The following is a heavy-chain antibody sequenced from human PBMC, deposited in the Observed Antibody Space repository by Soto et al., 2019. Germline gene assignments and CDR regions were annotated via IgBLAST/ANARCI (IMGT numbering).Heavy chain of an antibody. CDR3: ARRISVSRYFGVGYLDC. V-gene: IGHV4-4*02. CDR2: IYHSGSI. Sequence: QVQLQESGPGLVKPSGTLSLTCTISSGSVNTDNWWGWVRQTPEKGLERIGEIYHSGSINYSPSLSSPLTVSVDTSKPQFSLKLTFVTDVDRAVYYCARRISVSRYFGVGYLDCWGQGTLVTVSS. CDR1: SGSVNTDNW. D-gene: IGHD3-9*01. J-gene: IGHJ4*02.